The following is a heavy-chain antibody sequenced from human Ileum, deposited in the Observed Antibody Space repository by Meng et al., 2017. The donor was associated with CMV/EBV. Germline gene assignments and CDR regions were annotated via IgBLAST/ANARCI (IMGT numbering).Heavy chain of an antibody. D-gene: IGHD2-2*02. V-gene: IGHV1-2*02. Sequence: ASVKVSCKASGYTFTGYYMHWVRQAPGQGLEWMGWINPNSGGTNYAQKFQGRVTMTRDTSISTAYMELSRLGSDDTAEYYCASIVVPAAIVIERAFDIWGQGTMVTVSS. CDR2: INPNSGGT. J-gene: IGHJ3*02. CDR1: GYTFTGYY. CDR3: ASIVVPAAIVIERAFDI.